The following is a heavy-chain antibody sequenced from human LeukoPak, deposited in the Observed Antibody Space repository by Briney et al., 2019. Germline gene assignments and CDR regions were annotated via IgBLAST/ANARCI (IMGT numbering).Heavy chain of an antibody. CDR1: GGTFSSYA. CDR3: ARESLRRAAPRYDY. J-gene: IGHJ4*02. D-gene: IGHD6-13*01. V-gene: IGHV1-69*01. CDR2: IIPIFGTA. Sequence: SVKVACKASGGTFSSYAISWVRQAPGQGLEGMGGIIPIFGTANYAQKFQGRVTITADESTSTAYMELSSLRSEDTAVYYCARESLRRAAPRYDYWGQGTLVTASS.